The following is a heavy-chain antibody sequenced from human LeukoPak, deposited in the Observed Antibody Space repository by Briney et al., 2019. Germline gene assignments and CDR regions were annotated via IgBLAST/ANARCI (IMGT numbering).Heavy chain of an antibody. CDR3: AKDFHYYGSGSYPGDFDY. CDR1: GFTFSSYA. D-gene: IGHD3-10*01. CDR2: ISGSGGSA. Sequence: GSLRLSCAASGFTFSSYAMSWVRQAPGKGLEWVSAISGSGGSAYYADSVKGRFTISRDNSKNTLYLQMNSLRAEDTAVYYCAKDFHYYGSGSYPGDFDYWGQGTLVTVFS. J-gene: IGHJ4*02. V-gene: IGHV3-23*01.